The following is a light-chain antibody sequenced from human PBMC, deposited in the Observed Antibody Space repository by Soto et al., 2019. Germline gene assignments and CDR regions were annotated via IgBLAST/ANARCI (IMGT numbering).Light chain of an antibody. CDR2: AAS. CDR3: QPSPSTPLP. CDR1: QSISNF. Sequence: DIQMTQSPSSLSSSVGDRVTITCRASQSISNFLNWYQQKPGKAPKVLVYAASNLQSGVPARFTGSGSGTDFTLTISSLQPDDFATYYCQPSPSTPLPFGGGTPVEMK. J-gene: IGKJ4*01. V-gene: IGKV1-39*01.